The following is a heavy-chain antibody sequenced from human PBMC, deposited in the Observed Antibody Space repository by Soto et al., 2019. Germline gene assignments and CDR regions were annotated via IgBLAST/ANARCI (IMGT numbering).Heavy chain of an antibody. Sequence: SETLSLTCTVSGGSISSSSYYWGWIRQPPGKGLEWIGYIYYSGSTNYNPSLKSRVTISVDTSKNQFSLKLSSVTAADTAVYYCARVGYDILGGYYFDYWGQGTLVTVSS. CDR1: GGSISSSSYY. J-gene: IGHJ4*02. V-gene: IGHV4-61*05. CDR3: ARVGYDILGGYYFDY. D-gene: IGHD3-9*01. CDR2: IYYSGST.